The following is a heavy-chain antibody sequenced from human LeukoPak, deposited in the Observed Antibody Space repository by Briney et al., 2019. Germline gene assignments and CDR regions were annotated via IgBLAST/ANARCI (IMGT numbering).Heavy chain of an antibody. D-gene: IGHD5-12*01. J-gene: IGHJ4*02. CDR3: ARDRECSGYARFDY. Sequence: GGSLRLSCAASGFTFSSYWMSWVRQAPGKGLEWVANIKQDGSEKYYVDSVKGRFTISRDNAKNSLYLQMNSLRAEDTAVYYCARDRECSGYARFDYWGQGTLVTVSS. CDR1: GFTFSSYW. CDR2: IKQDGSEK. V-gene: IGHV3-7*01.